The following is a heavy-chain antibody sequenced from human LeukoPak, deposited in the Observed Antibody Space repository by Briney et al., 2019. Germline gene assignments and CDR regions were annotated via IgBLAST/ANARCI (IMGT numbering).Heavy chain of an antibody. CDR2: IKQDGSEK. J-gene: IGHJ4*02. CDR1: GFTFDTYW. CDR3: ARHSPLRGY. D-gene: IGHD3-10*01. Sequence: GGSLRLSCAASGFTFDTYWMTWVRQAPGKGLEWVASIKQDGSEKYYVDSVKGRFTISRDNAKSSLYLQMNSLRAEDTALYHCARHSPLRGYWGQGTLVTVSS. V-gene: IGHV3-7*04.